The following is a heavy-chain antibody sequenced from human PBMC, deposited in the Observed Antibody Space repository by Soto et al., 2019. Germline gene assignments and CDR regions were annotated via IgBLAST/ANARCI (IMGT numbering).Heavy chain of an antibody. CDR2: ISGSGGST. D-gene: IGHD3-3*01. CDR3: AKGFNYDFWGGYLDY. J-gene: IGHJ4*02. V-gene: IGHV3-23*01. Sequence: GSLRLSCAASGFTFSSYAISWVRQAPGKGLEWVSAISGSGGSTYYADSVKGRFTISRDNSKNTLYLQMNSLRAEDTAVYYCAKGFNYDFWGGYLDYWDQGTLGTVSS. CDR1: GFTFSSYA.